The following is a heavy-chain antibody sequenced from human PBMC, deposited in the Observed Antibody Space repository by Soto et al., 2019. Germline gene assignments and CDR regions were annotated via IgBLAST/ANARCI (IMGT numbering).Heavy chain of an antibody. CDR3: ARGRKVVAPPARDDWFDP. Sequence: QVQLVQSGAEVRRPGASVRVSCKASGYSFIDYYINWVRQAPGQGLEWMGWINPKDGATKSAQKFQGWVNMTSDTSHTTAYLDLRSDDTAVYYGARGRKVVAPPARDDWFDPWGQGTLVTVSS. J-gene: IGHJ5*02. V-gene: IGHV1-2*04. CDR1: GYSFIDYY. CDR2: INPKDGAT. D-gene: IGHD2-15*01.